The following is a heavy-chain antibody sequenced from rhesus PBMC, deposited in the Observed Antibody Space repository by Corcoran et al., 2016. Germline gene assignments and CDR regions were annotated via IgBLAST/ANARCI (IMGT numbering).Heavy chain of an antibody. CDR1: GGASRRPY. CDR2: ISGSGGST. Sequence: QLQLQESGPGLVKPSETLSLTCPVSGGASRRPYWLLIRPPPRKGRVWIGRISGSGGSTDYNPSLKSRVTISTDTSKNQFSLNLSSVTAADTAVYYWARGGWNKAQFDYWGQGVLVTVSS. CDR3: ARGGWNKAQFDY. J-gene: IGHJ4*01. D-gene: IGHD1-20*01. V-gene: IGHV4-173*01.